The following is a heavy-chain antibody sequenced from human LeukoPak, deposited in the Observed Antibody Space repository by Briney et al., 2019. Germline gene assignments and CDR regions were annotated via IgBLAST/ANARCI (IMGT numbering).Heavy chain of an antibody. CDR1: GGSISSGSYY. V-gene: IGHV4-61*02. CDR2: IYTSGST. Sequence: PSQTLSLTCTVSGGSISSGSYYWSWIRQPAGKGLEWIGRIYTSGSTYYNPSLKSRVTISVDTSKNQFSLKLSSVTAADTAVYYCAKAVVTLLSWFDPWGQGTLVTVSS. J-gene: IGHJ5*02. CDR3: AKAVVTLLSWFDP. D-gene: IGHD4-23*01.